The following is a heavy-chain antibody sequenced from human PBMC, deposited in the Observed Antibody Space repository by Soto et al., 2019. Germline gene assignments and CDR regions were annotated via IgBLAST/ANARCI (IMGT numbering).Heavy chain of an antibody. D-gene: IGHD1-1*01. V-gene: IGHV3-23*01. CDR1: GFTFSSYA. J-gene: IGHJ6*03. CDR3: AKVTTGTTVDYYYYMDV. CDR2: ISGSGGST. Sequence: PGGSLRLSCAASGFTFSSYAMSWVRQAPGKGLEWVSAISGSGGSTYYADSVKGRFTISRDNSKNTLYLQMNSLRAEDTAVYYCAKVTTGTTVDYYYYMDVWGKGTTVTVSS.